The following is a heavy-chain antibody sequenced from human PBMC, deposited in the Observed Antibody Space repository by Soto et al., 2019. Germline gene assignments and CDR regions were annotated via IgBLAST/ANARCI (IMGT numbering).Heavy chain of an antibody. CDR3: VRRHVSATGIDWFDP. J-gene: IGHJ5*02. Sequence: ASVKVSCKASGYTFTSYGIHGVRQAPGQRLEWMGWINAANGDTKYSPKFQGRVTITRDTSASIAYMELSSLRSEDTAVYYCVRRHVSATGIDWFDPWGQGTLVTV. CDR1: GYTFTSYG. CDR2: INAANGDT. D-gene: IGHD6-13*01. V-gene: IGHV1-3*01.